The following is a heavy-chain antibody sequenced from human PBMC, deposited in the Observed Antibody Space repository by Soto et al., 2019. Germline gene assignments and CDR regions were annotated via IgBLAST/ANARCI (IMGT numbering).Heavy chain of an antibody. D-gene: IGHD2-2*01. J-gene: IGHJ4*02. CDR1: GYTFTTYW. V-gene: IGHV5-10-1*01. Sequence: PGESLNISCKGSGYTFTTYWVSCVRQMPGKGLEWMGRIDPSDSYTEYSPSFQGHVTISADKSISTGYLQWSSLKASDNAMYYCARVRLATAAGYWGQGTLVTVSS. CDR2: IDPSDSYT. CDR3: ARVRLATAAGY.